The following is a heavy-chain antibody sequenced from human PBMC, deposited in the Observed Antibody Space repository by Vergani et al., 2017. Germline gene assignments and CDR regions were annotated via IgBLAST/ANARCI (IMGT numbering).Heavy chain of an antibody. V-gene: IGHV3-21*01. CDR1: GFTFSSYS. D-gene: IGHD1-26*01. Sequence: EVQLVESGGGLVKPGGSLRLSCAASGFTFSSYSMNWVRQAPGKGLEWVSSISSSSSYIYYADSVKGRFTISRDNAKNSLYLQMNRLRAEDTAVYYCARWVYGSYFDYWGQGTLVTVSS. J-gene: IGHJ4*02. CDR2: ISSSSSYI. CDR3: ARWVYGSYFDY.